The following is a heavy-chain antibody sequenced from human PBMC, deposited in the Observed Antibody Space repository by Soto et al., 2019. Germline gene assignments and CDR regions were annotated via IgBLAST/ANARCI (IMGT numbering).Heavy chain of an antibody. CDR2: ISYRGST. D-gene: IGHD5-18*01. Sequence: QVQLQESGPGLVEPSQTLSLTCNVSGVSVSSGGYYWTWIRQHPEKGLEWIGYISYRGSTYYRQSFNSRVDISMHTSRNEFALKLTSVNAADTALYYWAPTSASFHYYAMDVWGRGTTVPVSS. V-gene: IGHV4-31*03. J-gene: IGHJ6*02. CDR1: GVSVSSGGYY. CDR3: APTSASFHYYAMDV.